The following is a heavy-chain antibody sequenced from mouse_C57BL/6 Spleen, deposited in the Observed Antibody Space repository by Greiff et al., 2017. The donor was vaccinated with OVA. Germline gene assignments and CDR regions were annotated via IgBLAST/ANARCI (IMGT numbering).Heavy chain of an antibody. CDR1: GFTFSSYA. CDR3: TREGYSNYLYYYAMDY. J-gene: IGHJ4*01. Sequence: EVQLVESGEGLVKPGGSLKLSCAASGFTFSSYAMSWVRQTPEKRLEWVAYISSGGDYIYYADTVKGRFTISRDNARNTLYLQMSSLKSEDTAMYYCTREGYSNYLYYYAMDYWGQGTSVTVSS. CDR2: ISSGGDYI. D-gene: IGHD2-5*01. V-gene: IGHV5-9-1*02.